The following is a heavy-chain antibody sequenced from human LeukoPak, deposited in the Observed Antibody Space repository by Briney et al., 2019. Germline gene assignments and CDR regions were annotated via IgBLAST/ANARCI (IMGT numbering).Heavy chain of an antibody. Sequence: GGSLRLSCIASGCTVSSYGMSWVRQASGKGPEWVSAIVADGATTYYADSVRGRFTISRDNSKNTLYLQMDSLRAEDTALYYCAKDTPSWETGYFFDYWGQGTLVTVSS. CDR2: IVADGATT. J-gene: IGHJ4*02. CDR1: GCTVSSYG. V-gene: IGHV3-23*01. CDR3: AKDTPSWETGYFFDY. D-gene: IGHD1-26*01.